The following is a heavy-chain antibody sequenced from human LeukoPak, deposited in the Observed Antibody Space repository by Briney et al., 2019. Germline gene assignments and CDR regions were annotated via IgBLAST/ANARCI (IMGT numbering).Heavy chain of an antibody. J-gene: IGHJ4*02. V-gene: IGHV3-73*01. D-gene: IGHD3-10*01. CDR2: IRSQADSYAT. CDR3: ASENYYGSGSHV. Sequence: GGSLRLSCAASGFSFSGSGMHWVRQPSGKGLEWVGHIRSQADSYATVYGASVKGRFTITRDDSENTAYLQMNSLKTEDTAVYYCASENYYGSGSHVWGQGTLVTVSS. CDR1: GFSFSGSG.